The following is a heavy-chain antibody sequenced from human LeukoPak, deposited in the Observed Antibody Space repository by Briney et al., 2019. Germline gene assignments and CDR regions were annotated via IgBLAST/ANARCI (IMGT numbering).Heavy chain of an antibody. CDR2: IWYDGSDE. CDR3: AKGGGELGSGSLDY. V-gene: IGHV3-30*02. D-gene: IGHD3-10*01. J-gene: IGHJ4*02. CDR1: KFIFSDYG. Sequence: GGSLRLSCAASKFIFSDYGMHWVRQAPGKGLEWVAFIWYDGSDEYYADSVKGRFTISRDNSKNTLYLQMKSLTTEDTAVYYCAKGGGELGSGSLDYWGQGTLVTVSS.